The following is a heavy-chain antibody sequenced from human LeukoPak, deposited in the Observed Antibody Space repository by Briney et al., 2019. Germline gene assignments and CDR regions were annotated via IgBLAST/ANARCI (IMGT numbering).Heavy chain of an antibody. CDR3: AKDRYSGSYLEYFDY. J-gene: IGHJ4*02. CDR1: GFTFSSYA. V-gene: IGHV3-23*01. CDR2: ISGSGGST. D-gene: IGHD1-26*01. Sequence: GGSLRPSCAASGFTFSSYAMSWVRQAPGKGLEWVSAISGSGGSTYYADSVKGRFTISRDNSKNTLYLQMNSLRAEDTAVYYCAKDRYSGSYLEYFDYWGQGTLVTVSS.